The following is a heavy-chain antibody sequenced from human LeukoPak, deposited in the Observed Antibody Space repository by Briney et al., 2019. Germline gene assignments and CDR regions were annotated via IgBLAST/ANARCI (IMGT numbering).Heavy chain of an antibody. CDR2: IESDGAST. J-gene: IGHJ4*02. V-gene: IGHV3-74*01. CDR1: VFTFSTYW. CDR3: ARGYFHGSIDY. Sequence: PGGSLRLSCAASVFTFSTYWLHWVRQAPGKGLVWVSRIESDGASTTYADSVKGRFTISRDNAKNTLYLQMNSLRAEDTAVYYCARGYFHGSIDYWGQGTLVTVSS. D-gene: IGHD5-18*01.